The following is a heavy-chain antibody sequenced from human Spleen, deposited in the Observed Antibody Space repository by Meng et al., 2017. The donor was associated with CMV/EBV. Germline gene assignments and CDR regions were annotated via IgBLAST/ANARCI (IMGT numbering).Heavy chain of an antibody. Sequence: GGSLRLSCAASGFTFSSYSMNWVRQAPGKGLEWVANIKFDGSEKHYMDSVKGRFTISRDNAENTLYLQMNSLRVEDTAIYYCARDTPGDWGQGTLVTVSS. V-gene: IGHV3-7*01. J-gene: IGHJ4*02. D-gene: IGHD3-10*01. CDR1: GFTFSSYS. CDR3: ARDTPGD. CDR2: IKFDGSEK.